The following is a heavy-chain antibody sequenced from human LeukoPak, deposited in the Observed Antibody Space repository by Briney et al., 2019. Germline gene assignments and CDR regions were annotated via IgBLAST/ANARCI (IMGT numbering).Heavy chain of an antibody. CDR2: IYYSGST. J-gene: IGHJ4*02. CDR1: GGSISSGGYY. V-gene: IGHV4-31*03. Sequence: PSQTLSLTCTVSGGSISSGGYYWSWIRQHPGKGLEWIGYIYYSGSTYYNPSLKSRVTISVDTSKNQFSLKLSSVTAADTAVYYCARNAAGTGLFDYWGQGTLVTVSS. D-gene: IGHD6-13*01. CDR3: ARNAAGTGLFDY.